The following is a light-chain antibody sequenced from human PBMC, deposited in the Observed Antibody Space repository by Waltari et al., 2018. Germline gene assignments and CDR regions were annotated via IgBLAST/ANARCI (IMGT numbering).Light chain of an antibody. CDR1: TSNIGSTY. Sequence: QSVLTQPPSASGTPGQRVTIFCSGSTSNIGSTYVYWSQHLPGTAPKVLIYRNNQRPSGVPDRFSGSKSDTSASLAISGLRSEDDAHYYCAVWDDSLSGWVFGGGTKVTVL. CDR3: AVWDDSLSGWV. V-gene: IGLV1-47*01. J-gene: IGLJ3*02. CDR2: RNN.